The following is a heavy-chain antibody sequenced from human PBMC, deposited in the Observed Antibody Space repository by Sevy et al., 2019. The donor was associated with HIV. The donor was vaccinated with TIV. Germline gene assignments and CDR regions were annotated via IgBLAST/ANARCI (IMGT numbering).Heavy chain of an antibody. CDR1: GGTFSNYA. Sequence: ASVKVSCKASGGTFSNYAINWVRQAPGQGLEWMGGITPFFGTGNYALKFQDRVTITTDESARVAYMELSSLTSEDTAVYYCARGNAVTTRGDYFESWDQGSLVTVSS. CDR3: ARGNAVTTRGDYFES. CDR2: ITPFFGTG. J-gene: IGHJ4*02. V-gene: IGHV1-69*05. D-gene: IGHD4-17*01.